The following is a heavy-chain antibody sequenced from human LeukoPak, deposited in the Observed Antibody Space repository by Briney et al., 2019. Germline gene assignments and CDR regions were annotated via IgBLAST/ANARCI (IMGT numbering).Heavy chain of an antibody. J-gene: IGHJ6*04. Sequence: GGSLRLSCAASGFTVSSNYMSWVRQAPGKGLEWVSVIYSGGSTYYADSVKGRFTISRDNSKNTLYLQMNSLRAEDTAVYYCATYYYGSGSYYIHYYGMDVWGKGTTVTVSS. D-gene: IGHD3-10*01. V-gene: IGHV3-53*05. CDR1: GFTVSSNY. CDR2: IYSGGST. CDR3: ATYYYGSGSYYIHYYGMDV.